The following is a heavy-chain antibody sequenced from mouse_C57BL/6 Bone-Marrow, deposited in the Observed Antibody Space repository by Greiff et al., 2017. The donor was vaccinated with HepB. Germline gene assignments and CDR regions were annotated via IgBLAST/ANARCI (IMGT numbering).Heavy chain of an antibody. J-gene: IGHJ4*01. D-gene: IGHD2-4*01. CDR1: GFNIKDYY. Sequence: EVQLQESGAELVKPGASVKLSCTASGFNIKDYYMHWVKQRTEQGLEWIGRIDPEDGETKYAPEFQGKATITADTSSNAAYLQLSSLTSEDTAVYYCARSDFYYDYDVDAMDYWGQGTSVTVSS. CDR2: IDPEDGET. V-gene: IGHV14-2*01. CDR3: ARSDFYYDYDVDAMDY.